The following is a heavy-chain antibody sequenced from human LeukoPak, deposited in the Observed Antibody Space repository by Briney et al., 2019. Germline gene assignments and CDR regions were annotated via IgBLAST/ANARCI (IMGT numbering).Heavy chain of an antibody. V-gene: IGHV3-7*01. Sequence: PGGSLRLSCAASGFTFSSYWMSWVRQAPGKGLEWVANIKQDGSEKYYVDSVKGRFTISRDNAKDSLYLQMNSLRAEDTAVYYCARDYSSGWYDYWGQGTLVTVSS. CDR1: GFTFSSYW. D-gene: IGHD6-19*01. CDR3: ARDYSSGWYDY. CDR2: IKQDGSEK. J-gene: IGHJ4*02.